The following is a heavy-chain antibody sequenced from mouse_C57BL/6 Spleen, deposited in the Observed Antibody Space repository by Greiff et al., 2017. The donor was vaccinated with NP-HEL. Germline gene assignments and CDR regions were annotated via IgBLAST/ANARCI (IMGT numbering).Heavy chain of an antibody. CDR2: IHPNSGST. D-gene: IGHD2-3*01. CDR1: GYTFTSYW. CDR3: ARYDGYPFDY. Sequence: QVHVKQPGAELVKPGASVKLSCKASGYTFTSYWMHWVKQRPGQGLEWIGMIHPNSGSTNYNEKFKSKATLTVDKSSSTAYMQLSSLTSEDSAVYYCARYDGYPFDYWGQGTTLTVSS. V-gene: IGHV1-64*01. J-gene: IGHJ2*01.